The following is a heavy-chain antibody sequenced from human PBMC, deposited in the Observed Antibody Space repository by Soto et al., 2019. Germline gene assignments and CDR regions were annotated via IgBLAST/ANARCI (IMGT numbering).Heavy chain of an antibody. CDR1: GFTFSSYG. CDR2: ISYDGSNK. Sequence: LRLSCAASGFTFSSYGMHWVRQAPCKGLEWVAVISYDGSNKYYADSVKGRFTISRDNSKNTLYLQMNSLRAEDTAVYYCAKDLSPLYYYYGMDVWGQGTTVTVYS. J-gene: IGHJ6*02. V-gene: IGHV3-30*18. CDR3: AKDLSPLYYYYGMDV.